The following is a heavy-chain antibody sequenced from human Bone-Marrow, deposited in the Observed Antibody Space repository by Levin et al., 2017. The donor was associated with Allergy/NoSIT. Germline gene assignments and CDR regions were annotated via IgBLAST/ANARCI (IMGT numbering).Heavy chain of an antibody. J-gene: IGHJ4*02. CDR2: IKSKKDGGTT. Sequence: GGSLRLSCAASGFVFSNAWMSWVRQSPGKGLEWVGRIKSKKDGGTTDYAAPVKGRFTMSRDDSNSTLYLQMNSLQSGDTAVYYCTTVDEYSGNNFDAYFDYWGQGTLVTVSS. CDR1: GFVFSNAW. V-gene: IGHV3-15*01. CDR3: TTVDEYSGNNFDAYFDY. D-gene: IGHD1-26*01.